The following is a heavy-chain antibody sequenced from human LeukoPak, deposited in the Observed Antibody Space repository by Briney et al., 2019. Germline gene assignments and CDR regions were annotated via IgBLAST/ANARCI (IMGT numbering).Heavy chain of an antibody. J-gene: IGHJ2*01. Sequence: GGSLRLSCAASGIIFSNYAMHWVRQGPGKGLECISTISSDGGSTYYANSVKGRFAISRDNSKNTLYLQMGSLRAEDMAVYYCARGRQGAKTRYFDLWGRGTRVTVSS. CDR3: ARGRQGAKTRYFDL. D-gene: IGHD1-26*01. V-gene: IGHV3-64*01. CDR2: ISSDGGST. CDR1: GIIFSNYA.